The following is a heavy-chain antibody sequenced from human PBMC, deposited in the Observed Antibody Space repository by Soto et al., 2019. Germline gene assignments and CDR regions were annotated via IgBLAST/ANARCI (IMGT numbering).Heavy chain of an antibody. J-gene: IGHJ5*02. Sequence: PSETLSLTCTVSGGSISSYYWSWIRQPPGKGLEWIGYIYYSGSTNYNPSLKSRVTISVDTSKNQFSLKLSSVTAADTAVYYCARSGSGSYYNRGPTNWFDPWGQGTLVTVSS. CDR1: GGSISSYY. D-gene: IGHD3-10*01. CDR3: ARSGSGSYYNRGPTNWFDP. V-gene: IGHV4-59*01. CDR2: IYYSGST.